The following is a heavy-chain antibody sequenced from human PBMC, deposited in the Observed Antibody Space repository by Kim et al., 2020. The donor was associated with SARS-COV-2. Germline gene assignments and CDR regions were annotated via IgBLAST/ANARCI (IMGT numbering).Heavy chain of an antibody. Sequence: GGSLRLSCAASGFTFDDYAMHWVRQAPGKGLEWVSGISWNSGSIGYADSVKGRFTISRDNAKNSLYLQMNSLRAEDTALYYCAKDIVSSSPNLHYYGMDVWGQGTTVTVSS. CDR1: GFTFDDYA. CDR2: ISWNSGSI. CDR3: AKDIVSSSPNLHYYGMDV. J-gene: IGHJ6*02. D-gene: IGHD6-6*01. V-gene: IGHV3-9*01.